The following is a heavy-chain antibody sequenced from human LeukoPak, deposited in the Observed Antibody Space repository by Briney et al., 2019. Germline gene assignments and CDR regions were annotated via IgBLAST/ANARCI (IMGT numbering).Heavy chain of an antibody. CDR1: GGSTSSNS. Sequence: SETLSLTCTVSGGSTSSNSWSWMRQPPGKGPEWIGTYYNSGSTNYNPSLKSRVTISVDTSKNQFSLRLSSVTAADTAVYHCARSVGAWDVFDLWGQGTMVTVSS. J-gene: IGHJ3*01. V-gene: IGHV4-59*01. CDR2: YYNSGST. CDR3: ARSVGAWDVFDL. D-gene: IGHD3-16*01.